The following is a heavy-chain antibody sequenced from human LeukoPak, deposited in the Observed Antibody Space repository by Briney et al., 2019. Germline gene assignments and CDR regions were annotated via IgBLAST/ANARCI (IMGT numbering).Heavy chain of an antibody. CDR3: ATAPELLWFGELFNY. CDR1: GFTFSDYY. D-gene: IGHD3-10*01. V-gene: IGHV3-11*01. Sequence: PGGSLRLSCAASGFTFSDYYMSWIRQAPGKGLEWVSYISSSGSTIYYADSVKGRFTISRDNAKNSLYLQMNSLRAEDTAVYYCATAPELLWFGELFNYWGQGTLVTVSS. CDR2: ISSSGSTI. J-gene: IGHJ4*02.